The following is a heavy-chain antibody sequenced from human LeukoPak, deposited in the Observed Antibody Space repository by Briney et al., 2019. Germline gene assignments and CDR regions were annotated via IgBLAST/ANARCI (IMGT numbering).Heavy chain of an antibody. CDR3: ARVRRYYGSGTNSMGY. J-gene: IGHJ4*02. CDR1: GYTFTGYY. V-gene: IGHV1-8*02. CDR2: MNPNSGNT. Sequence: GASVKVSCKASGYTFTGYYMHWVRQAPGQGLEWMGWMNPNSGNTGYAQKFQGRVTMTRNTSISTAYMELSSLRSEDTAVYYCARVRRYYGSGTNSMGYWGQGTLVTVSS. D-gene: IGHD3-10*01.